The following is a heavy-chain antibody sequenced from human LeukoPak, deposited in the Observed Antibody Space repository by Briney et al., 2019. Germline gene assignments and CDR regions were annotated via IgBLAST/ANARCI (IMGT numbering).Heavy chain of an antibody. CDR2: ISHSGSA. V-gene: IGHV4-59*08. Sequence: PSETLSLTCTVSGGSISSYYWTWIRQPPGKGLEWIGYISHSGSADYNPSLRSRVTISVDTSKNQFSLKLSSVTAADTAVYYCARHGSADNWKLFDYWGQGTLVTVSS. D-gene: IGHD1-20*01. CDR3: ARHGSADNWKLFDY. CDR1: GGSISSYY. J-gene: IGHJ4*02.